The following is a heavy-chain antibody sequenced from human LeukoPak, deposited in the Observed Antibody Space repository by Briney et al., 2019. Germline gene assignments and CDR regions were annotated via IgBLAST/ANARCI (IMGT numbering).Heavy chain of an antibody. V-gene: IGHV1-18*01. CDR2: ISAYNGNT. CDR3: ARGTLLYYYDSSGYLHFDY. J-gene: IGHJ4*02. D-gene: IGHD3-22*01. Sequence: ASVKVSCKTSGYTFTNYGITWVRQAPGQGLEWMGWISAYNGNTNYAQKLQGRVTMTTDTSTSTAYMELRSLRSDDTAVYYCARGTLLYYYDSSGYLHFDYWGQGTLVTVSS. CDR1: GYTFTNYG.